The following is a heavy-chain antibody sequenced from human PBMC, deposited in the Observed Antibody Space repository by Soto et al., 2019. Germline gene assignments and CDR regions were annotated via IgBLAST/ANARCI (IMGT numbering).Heavy chain of an antibody. CDR2: ISAYNGNT. D-gene: IGHD1-26*01. J-gene: IGHJ4*02. V-gene: IGHV1-18*01. CDR1: GYTFTSYG. CDR3: AASLSGSYTWWHYFDY. Sequence: ASVKVSCKASGYTFTSYGISWVRQAPGQGLERMGWISAYNGNTNYAQKLQGRVTMTTDTSTSTAYMELRSLRSDDTVVYYCAASLSGSYTWWHYFDYWGQGTLVTVSS.